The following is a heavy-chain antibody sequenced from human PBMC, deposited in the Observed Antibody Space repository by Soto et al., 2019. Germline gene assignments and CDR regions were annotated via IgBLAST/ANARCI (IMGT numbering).Heavy chain of an antibody. V-gene: IGHV1-18*01. Sequence: QVQLVQSGAEVKKPGASVKVSCKDSGYTFTSYGISWVRQAPGQGLEWMGWISAYNGNTNYAQKLQGRVTMTTDTSTSTAYMELSSLRADDTAVYYCARVWPTKLVLTAYCSSTSCINWFDPWGQGTLVTVSS. CDR1: GYTFTSYG. CDR3: ARVWPTKLVLTAYCSSTSCINWFDP. CDR2: ISAYNGNT. D-gene: IGHD2-2*01. J-gene: IGHJ5*02.